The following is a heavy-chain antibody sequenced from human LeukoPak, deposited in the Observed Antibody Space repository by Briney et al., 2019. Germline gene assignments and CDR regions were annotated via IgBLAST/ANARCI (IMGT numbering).Heavy chain of an antibody. V-gene: IGHV4-39*07. CDR1: GGSISSSSYY. J-gene: IGHJ5*02. CDR2: IHYTGST. Sequence: SETLSLTCTVSGGSISSSSYYWGWIRQPPGKGLDWIGSIHYTGSTYYNPSLKSRVTISVDTSKNQFSLKLSFVTAADTAVYYCARDFHARFDPWGQGTLVTVSS. CDR3: ARDFHARFDP.